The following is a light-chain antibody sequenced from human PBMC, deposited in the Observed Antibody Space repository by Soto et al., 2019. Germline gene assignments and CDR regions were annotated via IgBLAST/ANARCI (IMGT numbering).Light chain of an antibody. CDR3: QQGYSFAFT. Sequence: DIQLTQSPSFLSASVGDRVTITWRASQGISSYLAWYQQKPGKAPKLLIYAASSLQSGVPSRFSGSGSGTDFTLTISSLQPEDFATYFCQQGYSFAFTFGPGTKVDIK. CDR2: AAS. CDR1: QGISSY. J-gene: IGKJ3*01. V-gene: IGKV1-9*01.